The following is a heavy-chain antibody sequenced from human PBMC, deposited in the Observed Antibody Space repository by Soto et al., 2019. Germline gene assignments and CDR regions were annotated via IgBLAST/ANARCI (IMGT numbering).Heavy chain of an antibody. CDR1: GGTFSRYA. Sequence: SVKVSCKASGGTFSRYAINWVRQAPGQGLEWMGGIIPMFGTTNYAQKFKGRVTITADESTSTVYMELNTLRSEDAAVYYCARASIHGSSWYFWFDPWGQGTLVTVSS. CDR3: ARASIHGSSWYFWFDP. J-gene: IGHJ5*01. D-gene: IGHD6-13*01. CDR2: IIPMFGTT. V-gene: IGHV1-69*01.